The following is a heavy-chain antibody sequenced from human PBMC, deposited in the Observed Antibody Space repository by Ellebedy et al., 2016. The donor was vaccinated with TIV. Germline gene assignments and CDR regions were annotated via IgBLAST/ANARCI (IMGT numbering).Heavy chain of an antibody. D-gene: IGHD3-10*01. Sequence: MPSETLSLTCSASGGSVSSGRSYWSWVRQPPGQGLEWIGYITWRGSTNYNPSLKSRITISMDTSKNQIALMVRSVTAADTAIYYCAREEGFGGAWFDPWGQGTLVIVSS. CDR1: GGSVSSGRSY. V-gene: IGHV4-61*01. CDR2: ITWRGST. J-gene: IGHJ5*02. CDR3: AREEGFGGAWFDP.